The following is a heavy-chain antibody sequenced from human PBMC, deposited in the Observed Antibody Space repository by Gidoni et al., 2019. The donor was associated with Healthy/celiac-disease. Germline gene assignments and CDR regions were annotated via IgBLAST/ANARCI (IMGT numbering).Heavy chain of an antibody. D-gene: IGHD6-19*01. Sequence: EVQLVESGGGLVQPGGSLRLSCAASGFTFSSYEMNWVRQAPGKGLGWVSYISSSGSTIYYADSVKGRFTISRDNAKNSLYLQMNSLRAEDTAVYYCASGANWGWYLGYFDYWGQGTLVTVSS. CDR2: ISSSGSTI. CDR3: ASGANWGWYLGYFDY. CDR1: GFTFSSYE. V-gene: IGHV3-48*03. J-gene: IGHJ4*02.